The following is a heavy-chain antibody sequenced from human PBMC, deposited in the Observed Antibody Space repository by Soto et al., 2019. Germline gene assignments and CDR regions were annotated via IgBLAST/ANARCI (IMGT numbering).Heavy chain of an antibody. CDR2: ISYDGGNK. V-gene: IGHV3-30-3*01. CDR3: AGQGRGYSYSY. J-gene: IGHJ4*02. D-gene: IGHD5-18*01. Sequence: QVQLVESGGGVVQPGRSLRLSCAASGFTFSTYAMHWVRQAPGKGLEFMAVISYDGGNKYYADSVKGRFTISRDNSKNTLYLQMNSLRPDDTAVYYCAGQGRGYSYSYWGQGTLVTVSS. CDR1: GFTFSTYA.